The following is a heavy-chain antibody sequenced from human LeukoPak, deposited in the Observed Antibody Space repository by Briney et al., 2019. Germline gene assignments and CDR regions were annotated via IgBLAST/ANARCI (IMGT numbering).Heavy chain of an antibody. D-gene: IGHD3-22*01. Sequence: GGSLRLSCAASGFTFSSYWMSWVRQAPGKGLEWVANIKQDGSEKYYVDSVKGRFTISRDNAKNSLYLQMNSLRAEDTAVYYCAREALMIVVVITTSLDYWCQGTLVTVSS. V-gene: IGHV3-7*01. CDR3: AREALMIVVVITTSLDY. CDR1: GFTFSSYW. J-gene: IGHJ4*02. CDR2: IKQDGSEK.